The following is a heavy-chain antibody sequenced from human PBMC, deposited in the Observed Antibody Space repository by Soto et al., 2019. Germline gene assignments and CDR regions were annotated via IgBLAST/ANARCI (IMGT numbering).Heavy chain of an antibody. Sequence: SVKVSCKASGYTFTSYGISWVRQAPGQGLEWMGWISAYNGNTNYAQKLQGRVTMTTDTSTSTAYMELRSLRSDDTAVYYCARDLPVRLEIVVVPAAIEGDAFDIWGQGTMVTVSS. J-gene: IGHJ3*02. V-gene: IGHV1-18*01. CDR3: ARDLPVRLEIVVVPAAIEGDAFDI. CDR1: GYTFTSYG. CDR2: ISAYNGNT. D-gene: IGHD2-2*03.